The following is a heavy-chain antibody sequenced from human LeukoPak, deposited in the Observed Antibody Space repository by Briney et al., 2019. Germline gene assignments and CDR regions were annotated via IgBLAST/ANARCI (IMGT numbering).Heavy chain of an antibody. Sequence: SVKVSCKASGGTFSSYAISWVRQAPGQGLEWMGRIIPILGIANYAQKFQGRVTITADKSTSTAYMELSSLRSEDTAVYYCARARSVTTPYFAYWGQGTLVTVSS. CDR1: GGTFSSYA. CDR3: ARARSVTTPYFAY. CDR2: IIPILGIA. D-gene: IGHD4-17*01. V-gene: IGHV1-69*04. J-gene: IGHJ4*02.